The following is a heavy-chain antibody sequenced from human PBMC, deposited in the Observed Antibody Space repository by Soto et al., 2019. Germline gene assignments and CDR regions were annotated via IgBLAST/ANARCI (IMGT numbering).Heavy chain of an antibody. CDR1: GGSISSGDYY. CDR3: ARSSYSSGYIFDP. Sequence: PSETLSLTCTVSGGSISSGDYYWSWIRQPPGKGLEWIGYIYYSGSTYYKPSLKSRVTISVDTSKNQFSLKLSSVTAADTAVYYCARSSYSSGYIFDPWGQGTLVTVSS. CDR2: IYYSGST. V-gene: IGHV4-30-4*01. J-gene: IGHJ5*02. D-gene: IGHD6-19*01.